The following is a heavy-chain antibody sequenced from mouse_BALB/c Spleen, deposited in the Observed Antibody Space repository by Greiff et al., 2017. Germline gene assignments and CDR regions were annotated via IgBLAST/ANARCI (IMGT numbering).Heavy chain of an antibody. CDR2: INPYNDGT. J-gene: IGHJ2*01. Sequence: VQLKESGAELVRPGVSVKMSCKASGYTFTSYVMHWVKQKPGQGLEWIGYINPYNDGTKYNEKFKGKATLTSDKSSSTAYMELSSLTSEDSAVYYCARGYDGVDYWGQGTTLTVSS. CDR3: ARGYDGVDY. CDR1: GYTFTSYV. D-gene: IGHD2-14*01. V-gene: IGHV1-14*01.